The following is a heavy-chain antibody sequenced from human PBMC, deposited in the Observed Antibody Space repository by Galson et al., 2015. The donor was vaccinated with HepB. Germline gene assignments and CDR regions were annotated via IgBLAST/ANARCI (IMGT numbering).Heavy chain of an antibody. CDR2: ISSSSSTI. V-gene: IGHV3-48*02. CDR3: ARDQLTIVLMVYAIPPEMDV. J-gene: IGHJ6*04. D-gene: IGHD2-8*01. CDR1: GFTFSSYS. Sequence: SLRLSCAASGFTFSSYSMNWARQAPGKGLEWVSYISSSSSTIYYADSVKGRSTISRDNAKNSLYLQMNSLRDEDTAVYYCARDQLTIVLMVYAIPPEMDVWGKGTTVTVSS.